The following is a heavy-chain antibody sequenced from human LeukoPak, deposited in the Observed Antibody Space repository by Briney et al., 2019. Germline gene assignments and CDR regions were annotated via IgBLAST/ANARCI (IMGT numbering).Heavy chain of an antibody. CDR1: GGSISSGDYY. D-gene: IGHD3-10*01. V-gene: IGHV4-30-4*01. CDR3: ARSLLSAGSGSYGFDP. Sequence: SETLSLTCTVSGGSISSGDYYWSWIRQPPGKGLEWIAHIYYSGSTHHNPSLKSRVTISVDTSKNQFSLKLSSVTATDTAVYYCARSLLSAGSGSYGFDPWGQGTLVTVSS. CDR2: IYYSGST. J-gene: IGHJ5*02.